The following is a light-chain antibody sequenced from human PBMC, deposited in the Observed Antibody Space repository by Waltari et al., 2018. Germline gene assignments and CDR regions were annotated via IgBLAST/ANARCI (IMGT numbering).Light chain of an antibody. CDR1: QDISNF. V-gene: IGKV1-33*01. Sequence: DIQMTQSPSSLSASVGDRVTITCQASQDISNFLNWYQQKPGKAPKLLIYDAANSATGVPSRFSGSAYGTDFTFTISSLQPEDIATYYCQQYANFPLTIGGGTKLEI. CDR3: QQYANFPLT. J-gene: IGKJ4*01. CDR2: DAA.